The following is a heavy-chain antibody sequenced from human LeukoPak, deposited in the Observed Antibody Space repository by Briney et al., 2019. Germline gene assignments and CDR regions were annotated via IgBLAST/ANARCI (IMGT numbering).Heavy chain of an antibody. Sequence: SGGSLRLSCAVSRFTFSTYAMHWVRQAPGKGLEWVAVISYEGSTKYYADSVKGRFTISRDNSKNTLYLQMNSLRAEDTAVYYCAWAAAGLDYWGQGTLVTVSS. V-gene: IGHV3-30-3*01. J-gene: IGHJ4*02. CDR1: RFTFSTYA. CDR2: ISYEGSTK. CDR3: AWAAAGLDY. D-gene: IGHD6-13*01.